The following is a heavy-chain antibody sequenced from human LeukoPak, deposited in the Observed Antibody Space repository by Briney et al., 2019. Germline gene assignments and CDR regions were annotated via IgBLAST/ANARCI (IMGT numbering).Heavy chain of an antibody. J-gene: IGHJ4*02. CDR3: ARPVLSLGFLAN. CDR1: GFTFSSYA. Sequence: GGSLRLSCAASGFTFSSYAMSWVRQAPGKGLEWVSSISSSSSYIYYADSVKGRFTISRDNAKNSLYLQMNSLRAEDTAVYYCARPVLSLGFLANWGQGTLVTVSS. V-gene: IGHV3-21*01. CDR2: ISSSSSYI. D-gene: IGHD3-16*01.